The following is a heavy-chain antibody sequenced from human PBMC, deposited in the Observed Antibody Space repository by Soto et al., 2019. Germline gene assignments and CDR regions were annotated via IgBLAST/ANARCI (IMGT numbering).Heavy chain of an antibody. J-gene: IGHJ4*02. CDR2: INPNSGGT. CDR1: GYTFSGFY. CDR3: ASAAVTGTAGLDF. V-gene: IGHV1-2*02. Sequence: GASVKVSCKASGYTFSGFYMHWVRQAPGQGLEWMGWINPNSGGTKSAEKFQGRVTMTRDTSISTAYMELSRLTSDDTAVNYCASAAVTGTAGLDFWGQGTQVTVSS. D-gene: IGHD6-19*01.